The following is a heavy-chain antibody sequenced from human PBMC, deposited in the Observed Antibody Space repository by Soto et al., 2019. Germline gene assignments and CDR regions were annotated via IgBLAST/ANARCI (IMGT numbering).Heavy chain of an antibody. CDR2: VSGSGGNT. D-gene: IGHD3-10*01. J-gene: IGHJ4*02. CDR1: GFTFDDYA. Sequence: GGSLSLSCAASGFTFDDYAMYWVRQAPGKGLEWVSAVSGSGGNTYYADSVKGRFTISRDNSKNTVYLQMNSLRAEDTAVYYCAKDRTTLVRGVVDYDYWGQGTLVTVSS. V-gene: IGHV3-23*01. CDR3: AKDRTTLVRGVVDYDY.